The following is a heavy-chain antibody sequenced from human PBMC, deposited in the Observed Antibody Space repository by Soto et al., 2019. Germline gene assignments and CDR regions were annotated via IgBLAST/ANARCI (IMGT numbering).Heavy chain of an antibody. D-gene: IGHD5-12*01. J-gene: IGHJ3*01. Sequence: GGSLRLSCTASGFPFSSYTMHWLRRAPGKGLEWVSVIGGRGNSAYYADSVQGRFTISRDNSKNTLSLQMSSLTADDTAIYYCVREGRGSFDFWGRGTMVTVSS. CDR3: VREGRGSFDF. CDR2: IGGRGNSA. CDR1: GFPFSSYT. V-gene: IGHV3-23*01.